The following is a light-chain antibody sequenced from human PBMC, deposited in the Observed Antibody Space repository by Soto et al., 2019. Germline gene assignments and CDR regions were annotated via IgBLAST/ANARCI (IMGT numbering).Light chain of an antibody. CDR3: SSYTSSSTLYV. Sequence: QSALTQPASGSGSPGQSITISCTGTSSDVVDNNYVSWYQQHPGKAPKLMIYDVTHRPSGISNRFSGSKSGNTASLTISGLQAEDEADYYCSSYTSSSTLYVFGTGTKLTVL. V-gene: IGLV2-14*01. CDR1: SSDVVDNNY. J-gene: IGLJ1*01. CDR2: DVT.